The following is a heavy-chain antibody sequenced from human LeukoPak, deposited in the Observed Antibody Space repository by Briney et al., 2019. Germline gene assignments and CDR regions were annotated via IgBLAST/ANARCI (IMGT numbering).Heavy chain of an antibody. V-gene: IGHV3-48*04. D-gene: IGHD2-2*02. CDR1: GFTFSTYS. CDR2: IVSSGSPI. CDR3: ARDVPLHCSSTSCYTGLDY. Sequence: GGSLRLSCAASGFTFSTYSMNWVRQAPGKGLEWVSFIVSSGSPIYYADSVKGRFTISRDNAKNSLYLQITSLRAEDTAVYYCARDVPLHCSSTSCYTGLDYWGQGTLVTVSS. J-gene: IGHJ4*02.